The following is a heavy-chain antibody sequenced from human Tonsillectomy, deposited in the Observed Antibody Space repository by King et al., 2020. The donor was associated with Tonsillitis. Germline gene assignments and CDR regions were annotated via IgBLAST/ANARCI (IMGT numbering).Heavy chain of an antibody. Sequence: QLVQSGAEVKKPGASVKVSCKASGYTFTGYYMHWVRQAPGQGLEWMGWINPNSGGTNYAQKFQGRVTMTRDTSISTAYMELSRLRSDDPAVYYCARDRGYCTGGSCPGGLSLDYWGQGTLVTVSS. CDR1: GYTFTGYY. CDR3: ARDRGYCTGGSCPGGLSLDY. CDR2: INPNSGGT. J-gene: IGHJ4*02. V-gene: IGHV1-2*02. D-gene: IGHD2-15*01.